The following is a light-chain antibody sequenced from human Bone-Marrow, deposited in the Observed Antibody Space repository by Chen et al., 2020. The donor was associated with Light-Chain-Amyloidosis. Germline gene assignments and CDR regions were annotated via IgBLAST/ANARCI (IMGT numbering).Light chain of an antibody. V-gene: IGKV3-15*01. J-gene: IGKJ1*01. Sequence: EIVMTQSPATLSVSPGERATLSCRASQSVSSNLASYQQKPGQAPRLLIYGASTRATGIPARFSGSGSGTEFTLTLSSLQSEDFAIYYCQQYNNWPRTFGQGTKVEIK. CDR3: QQYNNWPRT. CDR1: QSVSSN. CDR2: GAS.